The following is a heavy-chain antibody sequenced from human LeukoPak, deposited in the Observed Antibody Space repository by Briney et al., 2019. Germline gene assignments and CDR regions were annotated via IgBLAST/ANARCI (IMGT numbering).Heavy chain of an antibody. Sequence: GGSLRLSCAASGFTFSSFGMNWVRQTPWKGLEWVSSISGGGASTYYADSVKGRFTISRDNSKNTLYLQMNSLRAEDTAVYYCTKKAYYGSGSAFDYWGQGTLVTVSS. CDR2: ISGGGAST. D-gene: IGHD3-10*01. V-gene: IGHV3-23*01. J-gene: IGHJ4*02. CDR1: GFTFSSFG. CDR3: TKKAYYGSGSAFDY.